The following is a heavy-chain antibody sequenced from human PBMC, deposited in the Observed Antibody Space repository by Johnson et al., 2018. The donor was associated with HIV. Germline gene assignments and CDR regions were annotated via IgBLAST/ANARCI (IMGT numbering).Heavy chain of an antibody. CDR2: IKQDGSEK. CDR3: ARAHLIFPKNAFDI. J-gene: IGHJ3*02. Sequence: VQLMESGGDLVRPGGSLRLSCAPSGFTFDDYGISWVRQVPGKGLEWVANIKQDGSEKYYVDSVKGRFTISRDNVNNSVFLLLNSLRVEDTAVYFCARAHLIFPKNAFDIWGQGTMVTVSS. CDR1: GFTFDDYG. V-gene: IGHV3-7*01. D-gene: IGHD3-3*02.